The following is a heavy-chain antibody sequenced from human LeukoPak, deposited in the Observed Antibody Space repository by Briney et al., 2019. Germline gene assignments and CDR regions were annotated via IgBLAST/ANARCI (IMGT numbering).Heavy chain of an antibody. V-gene: IGHV5-51*01. CDR3: ASPYCSSTSCYSGDAFDI. J-gene: IGHJ3*02. CDR2: IYPGDSDT. D-gene: IGHD2-2*02. Sequence: GESLKVSCKGSGYSFTSYWIGWVRQMPGKGLEWMGIIYPGDSDTRYSPSFQGQVTISADKSISTAYLQWSSLKASDTAMYYCASPYCSSTSCYSGDAFDIWGQGTMVTVSS. CDR1: GYSFTSYW.